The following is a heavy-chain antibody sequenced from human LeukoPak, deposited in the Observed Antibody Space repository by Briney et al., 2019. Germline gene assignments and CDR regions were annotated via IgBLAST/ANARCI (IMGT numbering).Heavy chain of an antibody. CDR2: IIPIFGTA. Sequence: ASVKVSCKASGGTFSSYAISWVRQAPGQGLEWMGGIIPIFGTANYAQKFQGRVTMTTDTSTSTAYMDLRSLRSDDTAMYYCARGTVTTPFDYWGQGTLVTVSS. CDR3: ARGTVTTPFDY. D-gene: IGHD4-17*01. V-gene: IGHV1-69*05. J-gene: IGHJ4*02. CDR1: GGTFSSYA.